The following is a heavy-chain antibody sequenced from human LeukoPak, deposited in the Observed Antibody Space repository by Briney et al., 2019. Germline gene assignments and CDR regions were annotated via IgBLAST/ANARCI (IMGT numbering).Heavy chain of an antibody. CDR1: GFTFSSYS. D-gene: IGHD2-15*01. CDR3: ARDRLYCSGGSCYSLGMDV. J-gene: IGHJ6*02. V-gene: IGHV3-21*01. Sequence: GGSLRLSCAASGFTFSSYSMNWVRQAPGKGLEWVSSISSSSSYIYYADSVKGRFTISRDNAKNSLYLQMNSLRDEDTAVYYCARDRLYCSGGSCYSLGMDVWGQGTTVTVSS. CDR2: ISSSSSYI.